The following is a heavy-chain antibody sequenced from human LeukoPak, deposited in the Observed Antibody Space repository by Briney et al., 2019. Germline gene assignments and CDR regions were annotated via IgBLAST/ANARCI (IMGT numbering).Heavy chain of an antibody. D-gene: IGHD4-17*01. CDR2: ISSSGSTI. CDR3: ARDLSDYGDYVGAFDI. CDR1: GFTFSDYY. V-gene: IGHV3-11*01. Sequence: GGSLRLSCAASGFTFSDYYMSWIRQAPGKGLEWVSYISSSGSTIYYADSVKGRFTISRDNAKNSLYLQMNSLRAEDTAVYYCARDLSDYGDYVGAFDIWGQGTMVTVSS. J-gene: IGHJ3*02.